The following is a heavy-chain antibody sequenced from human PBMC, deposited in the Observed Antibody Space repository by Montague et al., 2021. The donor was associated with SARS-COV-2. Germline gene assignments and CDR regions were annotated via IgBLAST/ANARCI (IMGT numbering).Heavy chain of an antibody. Sequence: SETLSLTCPVSGGSIITCYSSWDRKRPRQGLGRHGNMYSSCSSNYSPSLKSRVTISVDTSKNQFSLKLSSVTAADTAVYYCARDGYNAHQNYWYFDLWGRGTLVTVSS. J-gene: IGHJ2*01. D-gene: IGHD5-24*01. CDR1: GGSIITCY. CDR3: ARDGYNAHQNYWYFDL. CDR2: MYSSCSS. V-gene: IGHV4-4*08.